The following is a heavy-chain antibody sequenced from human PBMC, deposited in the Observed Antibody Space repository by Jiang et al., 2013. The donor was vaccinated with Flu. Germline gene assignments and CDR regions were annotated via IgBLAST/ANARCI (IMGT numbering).Heavy chain of an antibody. D-gene: IGHD4-17*01. Sequence: GSGLVKPSETLSLTCAVSGGSLSNYFRSWIRQPPGKGLEWIGEINQSGSTNYHPSLKSRVTISIDTSKNQFSLKLNSVTAADTAVYYCAIFGDSSYWGQGTLVTVSS. CDR1: GGSLSNYF. V-gene: IGHV4-34*01. J-gene: IGHJ4*02. CDR3: AIFGDSSY. CDR2: INQSGST.